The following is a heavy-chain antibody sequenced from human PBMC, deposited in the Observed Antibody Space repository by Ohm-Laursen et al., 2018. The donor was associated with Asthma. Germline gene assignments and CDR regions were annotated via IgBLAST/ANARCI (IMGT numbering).Heavy chain of an antibody. Sequence: GSLRLSCAASGFTFSFYTMNWVRQAPWKGLEWVSNINSDGTIMYYADSVKGRFTISRDNAKNSLYLQMDSLRSEDTAVYYCARGEYAGTQDYYYYYGMDVWGQGTTVTVSS. V-gene: IGHV3-48*01. D-gene: IGHD1-1*01. CDR1: GFTFSFYT. J-gene: IGHJ6*02. CDR2: INSDGTIM. CDR3: ARGEYAGTQDYYYYYGMDV.